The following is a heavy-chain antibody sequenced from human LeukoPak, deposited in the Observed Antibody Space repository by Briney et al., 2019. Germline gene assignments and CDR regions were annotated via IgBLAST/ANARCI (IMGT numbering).Heavy chain of an antibody. J-gene: IGHJ4*02. CDR2: IYHSGST. D-gene: IGHD4-11*01. V-gene: IGHV4-30-2*01. CDR1: GGSISSGGYY. CDR3: ATGPQYSNYPGY. Sequence: SETLSLTCTVSGGSISSGGYYWSWIRQPPGKGLEWIGYIYHSGSTYYNPSLKSRVTISVDRSKNQFSLKLSSVTAADTAVYYCATGPQYSNYPGYWGQGTLVTVSS.